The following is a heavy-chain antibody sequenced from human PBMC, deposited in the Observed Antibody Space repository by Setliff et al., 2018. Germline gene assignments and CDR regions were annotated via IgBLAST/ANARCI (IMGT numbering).Heavy chain of an antibody. CDR1: GFTFSNYW. V-gene: IGHV3-7*04. CDR3: TRVHTFGGTNNWFDP. CDR2: TKQDGSEK. Sequence: GGSLRLSCAASGFTFSNYWMSWVHQAPGKGLEWVANTKQDGSEKYYVDSVKGRFTISRDNAKNSLYLQMNSLRAEDTAVYYCTRVHTFGGTNNWFDPWGQGTLVTVSS. J-gene: IGHJ5*02. D-gene: IGHD3-16*01.